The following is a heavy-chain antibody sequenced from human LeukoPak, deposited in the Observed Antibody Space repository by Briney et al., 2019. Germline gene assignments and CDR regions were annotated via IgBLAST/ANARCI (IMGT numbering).Heavy chain of an antibody. CDR3: AKHLRDVLRFVEWPSENRKYDYNYINA. CDR2: ISDDGVRT. D-gene: IGHD3-3*01. J-gene: IGHJ6*03. V-gene: IGHV3-23*01. CDR1: GFTFNNLA. Sequence: GGSLRLSCAGSGFTFNNLAMTWGREAPGKRVEWVSSISDDGVRTYTAHSLRGRFTISRDNSENTVYLQMNSLRVEDTAVYYCAKHLRDVLRFVEWPSENRKYDYNYINAWGSGTTVTVSS.